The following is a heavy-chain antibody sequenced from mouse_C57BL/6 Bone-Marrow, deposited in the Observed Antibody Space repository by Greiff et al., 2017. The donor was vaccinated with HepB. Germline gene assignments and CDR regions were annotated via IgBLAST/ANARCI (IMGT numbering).Heavy chain of an antibody. Sequence: QVQLKQSGAELVRPGTSVKMSCKASGYTFTNYWIGWAKQRPGHGLEWIGDIYPGGGYTNYNEKFKGKATLTADKSSSTAYMQFSSLTSEDSAIYYCARITTVTNWYFDVWGTGTTVTVSS. CDR3: ARITTVTNWYFDV. J-gene: IGHJ1*03. CDR2: IYPGGGYT. D-gene: IGHD1-1*01. CDR1: GYTFTNYW. V-gene: IGHV1-63*01.